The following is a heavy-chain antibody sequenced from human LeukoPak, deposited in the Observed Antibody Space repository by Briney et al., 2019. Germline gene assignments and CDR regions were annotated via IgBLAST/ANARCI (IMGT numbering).Heavy chain of an antibody. CDR2: IRNDGSNS. V-gene: IGHV3-30*02. J-gene: IGHJ4*02. CDR1: ALTFNSRG. CDR3: AKDRSYYDSGGFRNFDY. D-gene: IGHD3-22*01. Sequence: PGGSLRLSCAASALTFNSRGMHWVRQAPGKGLEWVAFIRNDGSNSYYADSVKGRFTISRDNSKNTLYLQMNSLRPEDTAVYYCAKDRSYYDSGGFRNFDYWGQGTLVTVSS.